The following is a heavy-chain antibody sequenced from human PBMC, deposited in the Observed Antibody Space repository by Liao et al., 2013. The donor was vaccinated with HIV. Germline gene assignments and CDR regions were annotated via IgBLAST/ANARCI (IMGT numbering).Heavy chain of an antibody. V-gene: IGHV4-39*07. CDR3: ARGRGTSAFDI. Sequence: QLQLQESGPGLVKPSETLSLTCTVSGDSISSSTYYWGWIRQPPGKGLEWIGTIYYSGSTYYNPSLKGRVTISVDTSKNQFSLRLSSVTAADTAVYYCARGRGTSAFDIWGQGTMVTVSS. J-gene: IGHJ3*02. CDR2: IYYSGST. D-gene: IGHD1-1*01. CDR1: GDSISSSTYY.